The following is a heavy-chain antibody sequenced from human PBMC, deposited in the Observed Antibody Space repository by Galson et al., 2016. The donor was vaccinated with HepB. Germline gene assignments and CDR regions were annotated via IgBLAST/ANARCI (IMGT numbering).Heavy chain of an antibody. CDR3: ARDEIFDV. CDR2: IYHTGTT. V-gene: IGHV4-4*02. J-gene: IGHJ3*01. CDR1: GVSISSSHW. Sequence: ETLSLTCAVSGVSISSSHWWNWVRQPPGKGLEWIGEIYHTGTTDYNPSLKSRVTISLDKSKNQFSLQLSSVTAADTAVYYCARDEIFDVWGRGTMVTVSS.